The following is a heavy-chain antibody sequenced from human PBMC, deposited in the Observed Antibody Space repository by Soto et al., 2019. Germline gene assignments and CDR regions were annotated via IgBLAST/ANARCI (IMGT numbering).Heavy chain of an antibody. CDR3: AASIFYYGMDV. Sequence: GESLKISCKGSGYTFTNYWIAWVRQMPGKGPEWMGIIYPGDSDTKYNPSLQGQVTISDDKSITTTYLQWSSLKASDTAIYYCAASIFYYGMDVWRQGTTVTVCS. J-gene: IGHJ6*02. CDR2: IYPGDSDT. V-gene: IGHV5-51*01. CDR1: GYTFTNYW.